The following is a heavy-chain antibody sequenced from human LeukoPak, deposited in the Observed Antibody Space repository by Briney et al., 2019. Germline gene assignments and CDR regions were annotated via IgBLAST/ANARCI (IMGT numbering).Heavy chain of an antibody. Sequence: GGSLRLSCAASGFTFSRYSMNWVRQAPGKGLEWVSSISSSSSYIYYADSVKGRFTISRDNAKNSLYLQMNSLRAEDTAVYYCASHRAWFGELLPTDYWGQGTLVTVSS. CDR1: GFTFSRYS. CDR3: ASHRAWFGELLPTDY. D-gene: IGHD3-10*01. J-gene: IGHJ4*02. CDR2: ISSSSSYI. V-gene: IGHV3-21*01.